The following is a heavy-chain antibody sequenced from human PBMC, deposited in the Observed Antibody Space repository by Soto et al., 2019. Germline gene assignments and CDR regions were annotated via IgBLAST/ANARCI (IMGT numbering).Heavy chain of an antibody. D-gene: IGHD3-16*02. CDR3: ARSIVRKVTRLIDT. J-gene: IGHJ4*01. Sequence: EGSLRLCCAASGFTFTAYVLHWVRQTPGRGLEWVALISYDGSDKTSADSVRDRFTISRDKSQNTLSLEMSSLGPEHTGVCYFARSIVRKVTRLIDTRGQGTLVTVAS. V-gene: IGHV3-30-3*01. CDR1: GFTFTAYV. CDR2: ISYDGSDK.